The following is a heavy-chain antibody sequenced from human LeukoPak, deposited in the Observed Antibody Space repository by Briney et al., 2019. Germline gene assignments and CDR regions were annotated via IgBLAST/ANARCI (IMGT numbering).Heavy chain of an antibody. V-gene: IGHV3-23*01. CDR2: ITGSGGAT. D-gene: IGHD2-2*01. CDR3: AKSGYCSSTSCFNFDY. J-gene: IGHJ4*02. Sequence: PGGSLRLSCAASGFTFSTYAVNWVRQAPGKGLEWVSAITGSGGATYYADSVKGRFTISRDNSKNTLYLQMSSLRAEDTAVYYCAKSGYCSSTSCFNFDYWGQGTLVTVSS. CDR1: GFTFSTYA.